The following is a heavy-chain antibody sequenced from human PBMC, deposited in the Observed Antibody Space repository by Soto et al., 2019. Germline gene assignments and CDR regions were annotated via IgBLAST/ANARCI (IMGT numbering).Heavy chain of an antibody. J-gene: IGHJ4*02. V-gene: IGHV4-4*02. CDR1: GGSISSVNW. CDR3: ARGRIQLWYPFDY. CDR2: IYHSGST. Sequence: PSETLSLTCAVSGGSISSVNWWSWVRQPPGKGLEWIGEIYHSGSTNYNPSLKSRVTISVDNSKNQLSLNLSSVTAADTAMYYCARGRIQLWYPFDYWGQGTLVIVYS. D-gene: IGHD5-18*01.